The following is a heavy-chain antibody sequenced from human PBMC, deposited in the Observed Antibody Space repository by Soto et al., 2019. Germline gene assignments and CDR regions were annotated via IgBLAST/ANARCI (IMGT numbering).Heavy chain of an antibody. Sequence: GESLKISCKGSGYSFTSYWIGWVRQMPGKGLEWMGLIYPGDSDTRYSPSFQGQVTISADKSISTAYLQWSSLKASDTAMYYCARLGEYYCGSGSYFPIYRMDVGGQGTTVTVSS. V-gene: IGHV5-51*01. J-gene: IGHJ6*02. D-gene: IGHD3-10*01. CDR1: GYSFTSYW. CDR2: IYPGDSDT. CDR3: ARLGEYYCGSGSYFPIYRMDV.